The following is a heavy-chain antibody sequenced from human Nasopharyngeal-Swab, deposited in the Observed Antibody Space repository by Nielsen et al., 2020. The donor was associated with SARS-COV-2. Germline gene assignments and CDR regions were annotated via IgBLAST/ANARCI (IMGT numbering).Heavy chain of an antibody. CDR3: AKVPSTVTTLPPDY. CDR1: GFTFSSYA. D-gene: IGHD4-11*01. Sequence: GESLKISCAASGFTFSSYAMSWVRQAPGKGLEWVSAISGSGGSTYYADSVKGRFTISRDNSKNTLYLQMNSLRAEDTAVYYCAKVPSTVTTLPPDYLGQGTLVTVSS. CDR2: ISGSGGST. V-gene: IGHV3-23*01. J-gene: IGHJ4*02.